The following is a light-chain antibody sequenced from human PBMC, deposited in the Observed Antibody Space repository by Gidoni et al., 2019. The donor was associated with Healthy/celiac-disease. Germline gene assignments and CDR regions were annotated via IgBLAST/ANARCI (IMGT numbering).Light chain of an antibody. J-gene: IGKJ5*01. CDR2: WAS. V-gene: IGKV4-1*01. CDR3: QQYYSTPIT. CDR1: QRALYSSNNKIY. Sequence: DIVMTQSPDSLAVSLGERATINCKSSQRALYSSNNKIYLAWYQQKPGQPPKLLIYWASTRESGVPDRFRGSGSGTDFTLTISSLQAEDVAVYYCQQYYSTPITFGQGTRLEIK.